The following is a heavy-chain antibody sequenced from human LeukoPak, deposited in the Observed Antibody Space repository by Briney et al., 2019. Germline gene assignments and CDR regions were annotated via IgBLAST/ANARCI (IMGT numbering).Heavy chain of an antibody. CDR2: IYSGGST. J-gene: IGHJ4*02. D-gene: IGHD6-13*01. V-gene: IGHV3-53*01. CDR1: GFTFSSYA. CDR3: ARYGSRHTADY. Sequence: GGSLRLSCAASGFTFSSYAMSWVRQAPGKGLEWVSVIYSGGSTYYADSVKGRFTISRDNSKNTLYLQMNSLRAEDTAVYYCARYGSRHTADYWGQGTLVTVSS.